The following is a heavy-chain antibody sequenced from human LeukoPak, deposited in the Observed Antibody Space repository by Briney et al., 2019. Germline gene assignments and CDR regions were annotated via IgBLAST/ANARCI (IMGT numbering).Heavy chain of an antibody. CDR2: IYYSGST. J-gene: IGHJ4*02. Sequence: SETLSLTCTVSGGSISSSSYYWGWIRQPPGKGLEWIGSIYYSGSTYYNPSLKSRVTISVDTSKNQFSLKLSSVTAADTAVYYCARDPYDSGLVGIDYWDQGTLVTVSS. CDR3: ARDPYDSGLVGIDY. CDR1: GGSISSSSYY. V-gene: IGHV4-39*07. D-gene: IGHD3-22*01.